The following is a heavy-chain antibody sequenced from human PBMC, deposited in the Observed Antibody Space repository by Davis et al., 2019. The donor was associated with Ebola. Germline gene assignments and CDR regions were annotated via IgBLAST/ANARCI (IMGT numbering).Heavy chain of an antibody. V-gene: IGHV3-30*02. J-gene: IGHJ4*02. CDR3: AKDYSSGWNIDS. CDR1: GYSFSSHM. Sequence: PGGSLRLSCVASGYSFSSHMMTWFSHAPAKGLACVAFTRFLGNYEWYGDSVKGRFTVSRDNSKNTLYLEMSSLRTEDTAVYYCAKDYSSGWNIDSWGQGTLVTVSS. CDR2: TRFLGNYE. D-gene: IGHD6-19*01.